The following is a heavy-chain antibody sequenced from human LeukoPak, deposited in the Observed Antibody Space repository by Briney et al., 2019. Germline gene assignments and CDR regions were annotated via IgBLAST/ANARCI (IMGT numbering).Heavy chain of an antibody. J-gene: IGHJ4*02. CDR2: IKQDGSEK. CDR3: ARDPSRGYTYGYGDY. V-gene: IGHV3-7*01. D-gene: IGHD5-18*01. CDR1: GFTFSKYL. Sequence: GGSLRLSCPATGFTFSKYLVNWFRQPPGKGLEWVANIKQDGSEKYYVDSVKGRFTISRDNAKKSLYLQMNSLRAEDTGVYYCARDPSRGYTYGYGDYWGQGILVTVSS.